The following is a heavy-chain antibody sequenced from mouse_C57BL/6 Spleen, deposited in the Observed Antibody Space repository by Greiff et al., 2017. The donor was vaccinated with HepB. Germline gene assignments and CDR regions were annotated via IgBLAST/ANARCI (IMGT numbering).Heavy chain of an antibody. J-gene: IGHJ2*01. Sequence: VQLKQSGPELVQPGASVKISCKASGYAFSSSWTNWVKQRPGKGLEWIGRIYPGDGDTNYNGKFKGKATLTADKSSSTASMQLRGLTSEDSSFYFCARAAYYSNNVYFGYWGQGTTLTVSS. CDR2: IYPGDGDT. CDR3: ARAAYYSNNVYFGY. D-gene: IGHD2-5*01. CDR1: GYAFSSSW. V-gene: IGHV1-82*01.